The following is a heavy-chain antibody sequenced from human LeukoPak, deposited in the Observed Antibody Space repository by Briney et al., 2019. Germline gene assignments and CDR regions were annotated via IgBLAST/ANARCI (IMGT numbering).Heavy chain of an antibody. J-gene: IGHJ4*02. CDR1: GLTFITYN. Sequence: PGGSLRLSCAASGLTFITYNMNWVRQAPGRGLEWVSSISGNSHYIYYADSVKGRFTISRDNAKNSLYLQMNSLSAEDTAVYYCARDRYGDYAIDYWGQGTLVTVSS. V-gene: IGHV3-21*01. CDR2: ISGNSHYI. D-gene: IGHD4-17*01. CDR3: ARDRYGDYAIDY.